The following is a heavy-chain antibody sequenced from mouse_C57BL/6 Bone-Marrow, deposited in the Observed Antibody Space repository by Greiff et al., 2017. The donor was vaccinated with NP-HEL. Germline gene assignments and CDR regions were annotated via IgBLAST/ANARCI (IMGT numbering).Heavy chain of an antibody. V-gene: IGHV5-17*01. D-gene: IGHD1-1*01. CDR1: GFTFSDYG. Sequence: EVQVVESGGGLVKPGGSLKLSCAASGFTFSDYGMHWVRQAPEKGLEWVAYISSGSSTIYYADTVKGRFTISRDNAKNTLFLQMTSLRSEDTAMYYCARNYYGSSYEDLFAYWGQGTLVTVSA. CDR3: ARNYYGSSYEDLFAY. CDR2: ISSGSSTI. J-gene: IGHJ3*01.